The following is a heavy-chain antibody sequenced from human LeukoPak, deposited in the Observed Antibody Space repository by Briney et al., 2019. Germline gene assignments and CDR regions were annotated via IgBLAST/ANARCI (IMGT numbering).Heavy chain of an antibody. J-gene: IGHJ4*02. D-gene: IGHD1-1*01. Sequence: GGSLRLSCAASGFTFSDYYMSWIRQAPGKGLEWISYIIGDGITRYTESVKGRFTISRDNAKNSLYLQMNSLRADDTAVYYCASVEGATDYWGQGALVAVST. CDR2: IIGDGITR. V-gene: IGHV3-11*01. CDR1: GFTFSDYY. CDR3: ASVEGATDY.